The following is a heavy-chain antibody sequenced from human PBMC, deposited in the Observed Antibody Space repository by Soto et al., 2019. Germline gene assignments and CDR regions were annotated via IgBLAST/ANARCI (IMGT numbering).Heavy chain of an antibody. V-gene: IGHV3-20*04. Sequence: EVQLVESGGGVVRPGGSLRLSCAASGFTFDDYGMSWVRQAPGKGLEWVSGINWNGDSTGYADSVKGRFTISRDNAKNSLYLKMNSLRAEDTALYYCAREHYYGSGRVYGMDVWGQGTTVTVSS. CDR3: AREHYYGSGRVYGMDV. CDR1: GFTFDDYG. J-gene: IGHJ6*02. D-gene: IGHD3-10*01. CDR2: INWNGDST.